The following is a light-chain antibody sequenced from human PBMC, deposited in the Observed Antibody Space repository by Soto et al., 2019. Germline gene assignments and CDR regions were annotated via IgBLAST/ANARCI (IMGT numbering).Light chain of an antibody. CDR2: RDI. J-gene: IGLJ3*02. CDR3: ASWDDRLSVPV. Sequence: QSALTQPPSASGTPGQRVTIPCSGSSSNLGINYVYWYHHHPGAAPKLLIYRDIQRPSGVPDRFSGSKSGTSASLAISGVRSEDEADYYCASWDDRLSVPVFGGGTKLTVL. V-gene: IGLV1-47*01. CDR1: SSNLGINY.